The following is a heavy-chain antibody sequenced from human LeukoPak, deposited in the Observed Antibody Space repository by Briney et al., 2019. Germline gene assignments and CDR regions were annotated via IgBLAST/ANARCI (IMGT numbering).Heavy chain of an antibody. CDR1: GYTFTSYG. V-gene: IGHV1-18*01. D-gene: IGHD1-7*01. Sequence: PGASVKVSCKASGYTFTSYGISWVRQAPGQGLEWMGWISAYNGNTNYAQKLQGRVTMTTDTSTSTAYMELRSLRSDDTAVYYCARAGSVETGTSEAWLYYYYYYMDVWGKGTTVTVSS. J-gene: IGHJ6*03. CDR2: ISAYNGNT. CDR3: ARAGSVETGTSEAWLYYYYYYMDV.